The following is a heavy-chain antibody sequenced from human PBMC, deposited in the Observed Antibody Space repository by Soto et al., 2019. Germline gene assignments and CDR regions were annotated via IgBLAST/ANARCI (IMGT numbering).Heavy chain of an antibody. J-gene: IGHJ4*02. V-gene: IGHV3-23*01. CDR1: GFTFSSYA. CDR3: ARGRYSYDDYFDY. D-gene: IGHD5-18*01. Sequence: GGSLRLSCAASGFTFSSYAMSWVRQAPGKGLEWVSAISGSGGSTYYADSVKGRFTISRDNSKNTLYLQMNSLGAEDTAVYYCARGRYSYDDYFDYWGQGTLVTVSS. CDR2: ISGSGGST.